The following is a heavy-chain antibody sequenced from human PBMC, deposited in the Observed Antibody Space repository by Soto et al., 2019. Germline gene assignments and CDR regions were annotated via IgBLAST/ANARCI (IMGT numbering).Heavy chain of an antibody. CDR3: AKEDTSSGSLDY. J-gene: IGHJ4*02. Sequence: PGGSLRLSCAASGFTFSSYAMTWLRQSPGKGLEWVSVISATGDTIYYADSVEGRFTISRDNSKNTLYLQMKSLRAEDSASYYCAKEDTSSGSLDYWGQGALVTVSS. CDR1: GFTFSSYA. V-gene: IGHV3-23*01. CDR2: ISATGDTI. D-gene: IGHD6-19*01.